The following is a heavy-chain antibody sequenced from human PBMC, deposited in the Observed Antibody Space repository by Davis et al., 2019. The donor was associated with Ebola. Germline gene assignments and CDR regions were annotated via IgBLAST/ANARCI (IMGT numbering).Heavy chain of an antibody. CDR2: IWYDGSNK. J-gene: IGHJ4*02. V-gene: IGHV3-33*08. CDR3: ARVGVGAKIDY. D-gene: IGHD1-26*01. Sequence: PSETLSLTCAVYGGSFSGYYWSWIRQAPGKGLEWVAVIWYDGSNKYYADSVKGRFTISRDNSKNTLYLQMNSLRAEDTAVYYCARVGVGAKIDYWGQGTLVTVSS. CDR1: GGSFSGYY.